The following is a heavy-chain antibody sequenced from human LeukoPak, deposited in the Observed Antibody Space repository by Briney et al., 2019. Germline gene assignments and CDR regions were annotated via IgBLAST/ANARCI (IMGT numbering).Heavy chain of an antibody. D-gene: IGHD3-3*01. CDR3: ARAYYDFWSGYYAGDAFDI. CDR1: GGSISSGSYY. J-gene: IGHJ3*02. V-gene: IGHV4-61*02. Sequence: SETLSLTCTVSGGSISSGSYYWSWIRQPAGKGLEWIGRIYTSGSTNSNPSLKRRVTISVDTIKNQFSLKLSSVTAADTAVYYCARAYYDFWSGYYAGDAFDIWGQGTMVTVSS. CDR2: IYTSGST.